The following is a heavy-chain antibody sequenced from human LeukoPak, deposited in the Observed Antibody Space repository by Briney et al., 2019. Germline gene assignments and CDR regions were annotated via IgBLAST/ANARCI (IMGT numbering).Heavy chain of an antibody. CDR1: GFTFDDYA. CDR2: ISGDGGST. CDR3: SRDTLSGRYWATRTNFDD. J-gene: IGHJ4*02. V-gene: IGHV3-43*02. D-gene: IGHD1-26*01. Sequence: PGGSLRLSCAASGFTFDDYAMHWVRHAPGKGLEWVSLISGDGGSTYYADFVKRRFTISRDNSKNSLYLQMSSLRTEDTALYSCSRDTLSGRYWATRTNFDDWGQGTLVTVSS.